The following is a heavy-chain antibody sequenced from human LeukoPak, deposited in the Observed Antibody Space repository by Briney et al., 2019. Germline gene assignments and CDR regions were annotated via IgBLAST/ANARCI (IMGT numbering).Heavy chain of an antibody. Sequence: GASLILSCEVSGFTFRNYWMRCVRQPPGKGLEWVSAISGSGSSTYYAASVKGRFTISRDNSKNTLYLQMNSLRAEDTAVYYWAKEVTMIGVVTEFDYWGQGTLVTVSS. CDR3: AKEVTMIGVVTEFDY. J-gene: IGHJ4*02. V-gene: IGHV3-23*01. D-gene: IGHD3-22*01. CDR1: GFTFRNYW. CDR2: ISGSGSST.